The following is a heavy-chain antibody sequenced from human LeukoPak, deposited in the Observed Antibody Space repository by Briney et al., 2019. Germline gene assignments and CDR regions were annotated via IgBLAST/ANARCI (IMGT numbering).Heavy chain of an antibody. CDR2: ISSSSSNI. V-gene: IGHV3-21*01. Sequence: GGPLRLSCAASGFTLSNYGMNWVRQAPGKGRVWLSYISSSSSNIYYADAVKGRFTISGENAKNSMYLQKNSRRAEDTAVYYCAKVLEQLVPDYWGQGTLVTVSS. CDR1: GFTLSNYG. J-gene: IGHJ4*02. CDR3: AKVLEQLVPDY. D-gene: IGHD6-6*01.